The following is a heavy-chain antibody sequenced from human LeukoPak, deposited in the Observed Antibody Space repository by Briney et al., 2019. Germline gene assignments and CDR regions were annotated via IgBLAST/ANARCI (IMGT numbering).Heavy chain of an antibody. CDR2: ITSSSSYI. CDR1: RFTFSSYN. D-gene: IGHD3-10*01. CDR3: ARGLVVRGVTRLDAFDV. Sequence: GGSLRLSCAASRFTFSSYNTNWVRQAPGKGLEWVSSITSSSSYIYYADSVKGRFTISRDNAKNSLYLQMNSLRAEDTAVYYCARGLVVRGVTRLDAFDVWGQGTMVTVSS. V-gene: IGHV3-21*01. J-gene: IGHJ3*01.